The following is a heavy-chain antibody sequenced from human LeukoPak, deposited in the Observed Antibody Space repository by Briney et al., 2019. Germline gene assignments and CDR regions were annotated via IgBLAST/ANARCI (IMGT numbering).Heavy chain of an antibody. CDR2: INPTGGGT. CDR3: ASAFRTRGLYAFDI. J-gene: IGHJ3*02. V-gene: IGHV1-46*01. CDR1: GYTFTRHY. D-gene: IGHD3-10*01. Sequence: GASVKVSCKASGYTFTRHYIHRVRQAPGQGLEWMGLINPTGGGTSYTQKFQGRVTMTRDTSTTTVYMDLSSLRSEDTAVYYCASAFRTRGLYAFDIWGQGTMVSVSS.